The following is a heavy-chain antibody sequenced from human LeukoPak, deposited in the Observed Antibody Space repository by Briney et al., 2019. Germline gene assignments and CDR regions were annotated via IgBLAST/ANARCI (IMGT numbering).Heavy chain of an antibody. V-gene: IGHV3-30*02. Sequence: PGGSLRLSCGASGFTFTSHGMHWVRQAPGKGLEWVAHIRYDGSNKYYADSVKGRFTISRDDSKKMLYLQMNSLRAEDTAVYYCAGNPYYYDSSGYFGYWGQGTLVTVSS. CDR3: AGNPYYYDSSGYFGY. CDR2: IRYDGSNK. J-gene: IGHJ4*02. CDR1: GFTFTSHG. D-gene: IGHD3-22*01.